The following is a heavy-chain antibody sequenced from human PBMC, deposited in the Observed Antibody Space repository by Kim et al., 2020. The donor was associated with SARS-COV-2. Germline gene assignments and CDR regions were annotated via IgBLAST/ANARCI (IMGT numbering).Heavy chain of an antibody. D-gene: IGHD6-13*01. J-gene: IGHJ5*02. Sequence: VKGRFTISRDNSKHTLYLQMNSLRAEDTAVYYCAKAGTIVAAGLRNWFDPWGQGTLVTVSS. CDR3: AKAGTIVAAGLRNWFDP. V-gene: IGHV3-23*01.